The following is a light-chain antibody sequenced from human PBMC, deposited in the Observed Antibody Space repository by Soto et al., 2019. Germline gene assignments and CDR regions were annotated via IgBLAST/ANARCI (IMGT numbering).Light chain of an antibody. J-gene: IGLJ2*01. CDR2: EVS. CDR1: SSDVGGYNY. CDR3: SSYARNSVL. V-gene: IGLV2-14*01. Sequence: QSALTQPASVSGSPGQSITICCTGTSSDVGGYNYVSWYLHYPGKAPKLIIYEVSNRPSGVSNRFAGSKSGNTASLTLSGLQAEDEADYYCSSYARNSVLFGGGTKLTVL.